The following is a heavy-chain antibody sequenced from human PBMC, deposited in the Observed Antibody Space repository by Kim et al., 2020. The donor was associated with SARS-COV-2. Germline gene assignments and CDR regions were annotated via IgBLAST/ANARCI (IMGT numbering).Heavy chain of an antibody. Sequence: SETLSLTCAVYGGSFSGYYWSWIRQPPGKGLEWIGEINHSGSTNYNPSLNSRVTISVDTSKNQFSLKLSSVTAADTAVYYCARGLELHNWFDPWGQGTLVTVSS. J-gene: IGHJ5*02. D-gene: IGHD1-7*01. V-gene: IGHV4-34*01. CDR1: GGSFSGYY. CDR3: ARGLELHNWFDP. CDR2: INHSGST.